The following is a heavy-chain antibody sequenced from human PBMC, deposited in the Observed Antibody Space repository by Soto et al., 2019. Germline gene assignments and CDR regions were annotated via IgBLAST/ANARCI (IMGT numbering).Heavy chain of an antibody. CDR1: GYSFTSYW. CDR2: IYPGDSDT. Sequence: PGESLKISCKGSGYSFTSYWIGWVRQMPGKGLEWMGIIYPGDSDTRYSPSFQGQVTISADKSISTAYLQWSSLKASDTAMYYCARRGDSSGYYSYYYYGMDVWGQGTTVTVS. CDR3: ARRGDSSGYYSYYYYGMDV. D-gene: IGHD3-22*01. J-gene: IGHJ6*02. V-gene: IGHV5-51*01.